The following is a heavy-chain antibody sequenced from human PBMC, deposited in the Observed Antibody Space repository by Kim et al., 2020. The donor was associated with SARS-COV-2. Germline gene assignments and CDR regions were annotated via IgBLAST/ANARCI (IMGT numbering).Heavy chain of an antibody. D-gene: IGHD6-6*01. Sequence: SWKGRFTISRDNAKNSLYLQMNSLRAEDTAVYYCARDGPEYSSSSDAFDIWGQGTMVTVSS. CDR3: ARDGPEYSSSSDAFDI. J-gene: IGHJ3*02. V-gene: IGHV3-11*06.